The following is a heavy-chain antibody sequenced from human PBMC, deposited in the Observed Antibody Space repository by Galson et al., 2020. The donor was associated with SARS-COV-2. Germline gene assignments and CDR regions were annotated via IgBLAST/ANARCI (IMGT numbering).Heavy chain of an antibody. Sequence: SETLSLTCAVYGGSFSGYYWSWIRQPPGKGLEWIGEINSSGSTNYNPSLKSRVTISVDTSKNHFSLKLSSVTAADTAVYYCEREENFFLVVPVTRMCYFDDWGRGSLATGSS. CDR1: GGSFSGYY. CDR2: INSSGST. D-gene: IGHD2-21*02. J-gene: IGHJ4*02. CDR3: EREENFFLVVPVTRMCYFDD. V-gene: IGHV4-34*01.